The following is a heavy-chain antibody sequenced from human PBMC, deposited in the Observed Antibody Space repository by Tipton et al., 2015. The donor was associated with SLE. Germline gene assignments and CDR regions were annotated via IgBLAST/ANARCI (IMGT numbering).Heavy chain of an antibody. CDR3: AKAHCSGGSCYSTVDY. J-gene: IGHJ4*02. CDR1: GFTFSSYA. Sequence: SLRLSCAASGFTFSSYAMSWVRQAPGKGLEWVSAISGSGGSTYYADSVKGRFTISRDNSKNTLYLQMNSLRAEDTAVYYCAKAHCSGGSCYSTVDYWGQGTLGTVSS. CDR2: ISGSGGST. D-gene: IGHD2-15*01. V-gene: IGHV3-23*01.